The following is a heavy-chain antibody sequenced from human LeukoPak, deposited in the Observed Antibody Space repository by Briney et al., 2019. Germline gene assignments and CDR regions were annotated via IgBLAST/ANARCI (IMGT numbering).Heavy chain of an antibody. CDR3: AKRPNGLLPTVFDY. D-gene: IGHD2-21*02. V-gene: IGHV3-66*01. CDR1: GFTVSSNY. J-gene: IGHJ4*02. Sequence: GGSLRLSCAASGFTVSSNYMSWVRQAPGKGLEWVSVIYSGGSTYYADSVKGRFTISRDNSKNTLYLQMNSLRAEDTAVYYCAKRPNGLLPTVFDYWGQGTLVTVSS. CDR2: IYSGGST.